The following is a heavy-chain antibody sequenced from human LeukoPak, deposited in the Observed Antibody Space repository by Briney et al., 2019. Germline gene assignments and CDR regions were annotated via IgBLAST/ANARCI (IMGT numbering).Heavy chain of an antibody. D-gene: IGHD2-8*01. CDR3: TSLDVPVYRVDY. Sequence: SETLSLTCAVSGGSISRYLWSWIRQPAGKGLEWLGRIHTSGTTTYSPSFQSRVTMSIDTSKKQISLRLSSVTAADTAVYYCTSLDVPVYRVDYWGQGTVVTVS. CDR1: GGSISRYL. CDR2: IHTSGTT. V-gene: IGHV4-4*07. J-gene: IGHJ4*02.